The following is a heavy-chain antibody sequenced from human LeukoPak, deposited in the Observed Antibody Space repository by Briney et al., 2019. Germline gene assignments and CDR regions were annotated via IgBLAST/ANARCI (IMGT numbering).Heavy chain of an antibody. Sequence: SGPTLVNPTQTLTLTCTFSGFSLSTSGVGVGWIRQPPGKALEWLALIYWNDDERYSPSLKSRPTITKDTSKNQVVLTMTNMDPVDTATYYCAHNTQWLGDFDYWGQGTLVAVSS. CDR3: AHNTQWLGDFDY. CDR1: GFSLSTSGVG. D-gene: IGHD6-19*01. CDR2: IYWNDDE. J-gene: IGHJ4*02. V-gene: IGHV2-5*01.